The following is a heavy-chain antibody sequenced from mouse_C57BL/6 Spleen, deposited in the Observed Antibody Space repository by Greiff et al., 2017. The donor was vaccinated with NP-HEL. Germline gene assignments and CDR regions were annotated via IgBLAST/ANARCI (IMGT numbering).Heavy chain of an antibody. V-gene: IGHV5-17*01. CDR2: ISSGSSYI. Sequence: EVKVVESGGGLVKPGGSLKLSCAASGFTFSDYGMHWVRQAPEKGLEWVAYISSGSSYIYYAHTVKGRFTISRDNAKTTLFLQMTLVRSEDTAIYYGARFGGYFDYWGQGTTLTVSS. CDR1: GFTFSDYG. J-gene: IGHJ2*01. D-gene: IGHD3-1*01. CDR3: ARFGGYFDY.